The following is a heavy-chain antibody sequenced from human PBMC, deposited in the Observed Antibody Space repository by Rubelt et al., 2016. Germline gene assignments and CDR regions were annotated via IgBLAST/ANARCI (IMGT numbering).Heavy chain of an antibody. CDR1: GFTFSYHW. CDR2: ITSDGSIT. Sequence: EVQLVESGGVSVRRGGSVRLSCAASGFTFSYHWMHWVRQVPGKGLVWVSYITSDGSITAYAASVGGGFTIPRDNAKNTLYLQMNSLRAEDTAVYYCARDPPGLGIDYWGLGTLVTVSS. J-gene: IGHJ4*02. V-gene: IGHV3-74*03. CDR3: ARDPPGLGIDY.